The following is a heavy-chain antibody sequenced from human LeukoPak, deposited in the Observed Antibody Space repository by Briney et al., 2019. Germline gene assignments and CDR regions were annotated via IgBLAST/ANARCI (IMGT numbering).Heavy chain of an antibody. V-gene: IGHV3-30*03. Sequence: GGSLRLSCAASGFTFSTYGMHWVRQAPGKGLEWVAVISYDGSNKYYADSVKGRFTISRDNSKNTLYLQMNSLRAEDTAVYYCARDGGPEVLRFLEWLPRPASDLLWYWGQGTLVTVSS. J-gene: IGHJ4*02. CDR2: ISYDGSNK. D-gene: IGHD3-3*01. CDR1: GFTFSTYG. CDR3: ARDGGPEVLRFLEWLPRPASDLLWY.